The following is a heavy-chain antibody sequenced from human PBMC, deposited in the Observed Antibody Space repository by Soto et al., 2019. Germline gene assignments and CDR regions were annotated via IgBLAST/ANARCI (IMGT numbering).Heavy chain of an antibody. CDR1: GFTFSSYI. V-gene: IGHV3-48*02. J-gene: IGHJ6*02. D-gene: IGHD3-22*01. Sequence: PGGSLRLSCAASGFTFSSYIMNWVRQAPGKGLEWVSYISSSSSTIYYADSVKGRFTISRDNAKNSLYLQMNSLRDEDTAVYYCARDLFPYYYDSSGYYRPVYYGMDVWGQGTTVTVSS. CDR3: ARDLFPYYYDSSGYYRPVYYGMDV. CDR2: ISSSSSTI.